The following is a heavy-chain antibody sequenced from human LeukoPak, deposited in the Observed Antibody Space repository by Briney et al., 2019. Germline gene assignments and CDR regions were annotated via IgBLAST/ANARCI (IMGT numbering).Heavy chain of an antibody. Sequence: ASVKLSCKASGYTFTSYGISCVRQAPGQGLEWVRVINAHNGNTNYAQILQGTVTMTTDTSTSTAYMELMRLRSDDTAGYYCARVCQQQLVFDYWGQGTLVTVSS. CDR2: INAHNGNT. J-gene: IGHJ4*02. CDR1: GYTFTSYG. D-gene: IGHD6-13*01. V-gene: IGHV1-18*01. CDR3: ARVCQQQLVFDY.